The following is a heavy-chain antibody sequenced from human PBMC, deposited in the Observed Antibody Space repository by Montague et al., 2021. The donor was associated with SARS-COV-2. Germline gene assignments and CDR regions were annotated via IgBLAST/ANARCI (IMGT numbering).Heavy chain of an antibody. CDR3: TRVISRQNNIVVVGLYYFDY. CDR2: IYYSGST. V-gene: IGHV4-39*07. CDR1: GGSIGSSSYY. D-gene: IGHD2-15*01. J-gene: IGHJ4*02. Sequence: SETLSLTCTVSGGSIGSSSYYWGWIRQPPGKGLEWIGSIYYSGSTYYNPSLKSRVTISVDTSKNQFSLKLSSVTAADTAVYYCTRVISRQNNIVVVGLYYFDYWGQGTLVTVSS.